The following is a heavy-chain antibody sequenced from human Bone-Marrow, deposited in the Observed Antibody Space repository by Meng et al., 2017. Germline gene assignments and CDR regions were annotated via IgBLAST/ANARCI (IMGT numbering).Heavy chain of an antibody. J-gene: IGHJ4*02. CDR2: ISVYTGNT. D-gene: IGHD3-10*01. V-gene: IGHV1-18*01. CDR3: ARDMLISYGSGSYYDE. Sequence: QVQLVQSGVEVKKPGASVKVSCEASGYTFSSYGISWVRRAPGQQLEWMGWISVYTGNTNYAQKFQGRVTMTADTSTSTAYMELRSLRSDDTAVYFCARDMLISYGSGSYYDEWGQGTLVTVSS. CDR1: GYTFSSYG.